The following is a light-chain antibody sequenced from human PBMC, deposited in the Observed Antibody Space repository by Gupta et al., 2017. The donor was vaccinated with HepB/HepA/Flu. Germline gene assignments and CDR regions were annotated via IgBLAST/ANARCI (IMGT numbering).Light chain of an antibody. J-gene: IGKJ4*02. CDR1: QSISSW. V-gene: IGKV1-5*03. CDR2: KAS. Sequence: DIQMTQSPSTLSASVGDRVPITCRASQSISSWLAWYQQKPGKAPKLLIYKASSLESGVPSRFSGSGSGTEFTLTISSLQPDDFAAYYCQQYYSYSRTFGRGTKVEIK. CDR3: QQYYSYSRT.